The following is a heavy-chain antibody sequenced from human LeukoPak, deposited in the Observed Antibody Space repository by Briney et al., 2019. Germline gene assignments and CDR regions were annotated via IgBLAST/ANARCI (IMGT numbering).Heavy chain of an antibody. CDR3: ARGYYAGRGHHFEY. CDR2: ISSGSSTI. Sequence: GGSLRLSCVASGFTFSDYSINWLRQAPGKGLEWVSYISSGSSTIYYADSVKGRFTTSRDNAKNSLYLQMNSLRAEDTAVYYCARGYYAGRGHHFEYWGQGTLVTVSS. J-gene: IGHJ4*02. CDR1: GFTFSDYS. V-gene: IGHV3-48*04. D-gene: IGHD3-22*01.